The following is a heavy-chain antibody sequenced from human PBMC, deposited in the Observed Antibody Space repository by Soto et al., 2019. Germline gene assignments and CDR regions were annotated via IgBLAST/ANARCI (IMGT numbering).Heavy chain of an antibody. CDR2: IIPILGIA. CDR1: GGTFSSYI. CDR3: ARFPQTAIVGAAYFDY. D-gene: IGHD1-26*01. Sequence: QVQLVQSGAEVKKPGSSVKVSCKASGGTFSSYIISWVRQAHGQGLEWMGRIIPILGIANYAQKFQGRVTNTADKSTSTAYMELGSLRSEDTAVYYCARFPQTAIVGAAYFDYWGQGTLVTVSS. J-gene: IGHJ4*02. V-gene: IGHV1-69*02.